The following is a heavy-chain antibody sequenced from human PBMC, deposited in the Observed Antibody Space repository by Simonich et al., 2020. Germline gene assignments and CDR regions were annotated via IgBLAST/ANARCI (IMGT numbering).Heavy chain of an antibody. J-gene: IGHJ6*03. CDR1: GYTFTGYY. Sequence: QVQLVQSGAEVKKPGASVKVSCKASGYTFTGYYIHWVRQAPGQGLEWMGWINPNRGGTNYAQKFQGRVTMTRDTSISTAYMELSRLRSDDTAVYYCARGALTGDYYYMDVWGKGTTVTVSS. CDR2: INPNRGGT. D-gene: IGHD7-27*01. CDR3: ARGALTGDYYYMDV. V-gene: IGHV1-2*02.